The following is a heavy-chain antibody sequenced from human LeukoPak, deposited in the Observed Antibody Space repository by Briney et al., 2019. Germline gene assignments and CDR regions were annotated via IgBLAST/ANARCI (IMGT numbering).Heavy chain of an antibody. Sequence: GGSLRLSCASSGFTFSHYHMHWVRQAPGKGLEWVAVISSDGSYKDFPDSVKGRYTVSRDNSKNTLFLQMDSLRPEDTALYFCAKASTIYYDILTGFGDSFDVWGQGTRVTVSS. V-gene: IGHV3-30*18. CDR1: GFTFSHYH. D-gene: IGHD3-9*01. J-gene: IGHJ3*01. CDR3: AKASTIYYDILTGFGDSFDV. CDR2: ISSDGSYK.